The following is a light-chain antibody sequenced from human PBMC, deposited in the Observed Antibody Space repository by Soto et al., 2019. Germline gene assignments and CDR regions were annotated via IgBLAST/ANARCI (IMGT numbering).Light chain of an antibody. CDR2: DVS. Sequence: QSVLTQPASVSGSPGQSITISCTGTSSDVGGYNYVSWYQQHPGKAPKLMIYDVSNRPSGVSNRFSGSKSGNTASLTISGLQAEGEADYYCSLYTSSSTPVVFGGGTKLTVL. J-gene: IGLJ2*01. V-gene: IGLV2-14*01. CDR3: SLYTSSSTPVV. CDR1: SSDVGGYNY.